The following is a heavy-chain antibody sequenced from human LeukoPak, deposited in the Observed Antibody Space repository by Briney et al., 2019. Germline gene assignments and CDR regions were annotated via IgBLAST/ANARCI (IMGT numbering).Heavy chain of an antibody. D-gene: IGHD4-23*01. CDR3: ARTSLRWPHGYNWFDP. V-gene: IGHV1-2*02. J-gene: IGHJ5*02. Sequence: ASVKVSCKASGYTFTGYYMHWVRQAPGQGLEWMGWINPNSGGTNYAQKFQGRVTMTRGTSISTAYMELSRLRSDDTAVYYCARTSLRWPHGYNWFDPWGQGTLVTVSS. CDR2: INPNSGGT. CDR1: GYTFTGYY.